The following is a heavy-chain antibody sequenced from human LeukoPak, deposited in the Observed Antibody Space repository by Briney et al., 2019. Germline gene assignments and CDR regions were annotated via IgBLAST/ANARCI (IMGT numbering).Heavy chain of an antibody. CDR1: GFTFSSYW. CDR3: ARFPAALDY. D-gene: IGHD2-2*01. Sequence: GGSLRLSCAASGFTFSSYWMSWVRQAPGKGLEWVANIKQDGSEKYYVDSVKGRFTISRDNANSSLYLQLNSLRAEDTAVYYCARFPAALDYWGQGTLVTVSS. V-gene: IGHV3-7*01. CDR2: IKQDGSEK. J-gene: IGHJ4*02.